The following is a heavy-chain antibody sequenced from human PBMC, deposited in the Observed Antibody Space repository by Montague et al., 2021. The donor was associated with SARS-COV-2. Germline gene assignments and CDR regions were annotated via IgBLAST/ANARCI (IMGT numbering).Heavy chain of an antibody. CDR2: SYYRSKRNN. D-gene: IGHD3-10*01. CDR1: GDSVSVKSAA. V-gene: IGHV6-1*01. J-gene: IGHJ6*02. CDR3: ARGIWFGELLTGYYYYGMDV. Sequence: CAISGDSVSVKSAACTWSRHTPSSGLQWVVRSYYRSKRNNDYAVSVKSRITINPDTSKNQFSLQLNSVTPEDTAVYYCARGIWFGELLTGYYYYGMDVWGQWTTVTVSS.